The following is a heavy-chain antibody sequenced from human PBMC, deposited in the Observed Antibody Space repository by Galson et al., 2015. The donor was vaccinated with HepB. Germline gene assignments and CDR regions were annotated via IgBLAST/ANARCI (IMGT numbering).Heavy chain of an antibody. J-gene: IGHJ4*02. V-gene: IGHV3-33*06. D-gene: IGHD3-22*01. Sequence: SLRLSCAASGFTFSSYGIHWVRQAPGKGLEWVAAIWFDGTNEYYADSVRGRFTISRDNTENTLYLQMNTLRADNTPVYYCAKPGGANSGYDSFDYWVRNYCFDIWGQGSLVTVSS. CDR1: GFTFSSYG. CDR2: IWFDGTNE. CDR3: AKPGGANSGYDSFDYWVRNYCFDI.